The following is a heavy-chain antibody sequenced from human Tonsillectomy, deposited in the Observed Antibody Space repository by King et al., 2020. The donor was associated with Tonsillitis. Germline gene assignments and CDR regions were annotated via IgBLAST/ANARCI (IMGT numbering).Heavy chain of an antibody. Sequence: QLVQSGGGLVQPGGSLRLSCAASGFTFNIYWMNWVRQAPGKGLEWVANIDKDGSEKYYVDSVKGRFTISRDNAKNSLYLQMNSLIAEDTAVYYCARPSWGSSAEFDCWGQGTLVSVSS. CDR1: GFTFNIYW. CDR2: IDKDGSEK. CDR3: ARPSWGSSAEFDC. D-gene: IGHD6-6*01. J-gene: IGHJ4*02. V-gene: IGHV3-7*01.